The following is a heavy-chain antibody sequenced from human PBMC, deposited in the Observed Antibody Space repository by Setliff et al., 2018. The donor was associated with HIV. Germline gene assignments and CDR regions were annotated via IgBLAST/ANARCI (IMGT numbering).Heavy chain of an antibody. CDR3: ARLSIPAYYYMDV. J-gene: IGHJ6*03. V-gene: IGHV1-18*01. Sequence: ASVKVSCKASGYTFTTYGITWVRQAPGQGLEWMGWISTYNGNTNYAQKFQGRVTLTTVTSTSTAYMELRSLRSDDTAVYYCARLSIPAYYYMDVWGKGTTVTVSS. CDR2: ISTYNGNT. D-gene: IGHD2-21*01. CDR1: GYTFTTYG.